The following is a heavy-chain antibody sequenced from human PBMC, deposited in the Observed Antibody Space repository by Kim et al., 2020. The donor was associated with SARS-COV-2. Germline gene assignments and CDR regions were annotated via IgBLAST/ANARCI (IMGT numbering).Heavy chain of an antibody. Sequence: SYISYANSVKGRFTISRDNAKNSLYLQMNSLRAEDTAIYYCAISHMGFDYWGQGTLVTVSS. J-gene: IGHJ4*02. CDR3: AISHMGFDY. CDR2: SYI. V-gene: IGHV3-21*01.